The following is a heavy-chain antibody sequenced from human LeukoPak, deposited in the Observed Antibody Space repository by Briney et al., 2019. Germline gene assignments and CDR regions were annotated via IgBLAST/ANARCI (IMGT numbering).Heavy chain of an antibody. CDR3: ARDCSSTSCSEAFDI. D-gene: IGHD2-2*01. V-gene: IGHV4-59*01. CDR2: IYYSGST. J-gene: IGHJ3*02. CDR1: GGSISSYY. Sequence: SETLSLTCTVSGGSISSYYWSWIRQPPGKGLEWIGYIYYSGSTNYNPSLKSRVTISVDTSKNQFSLKLSSVTAADTAVYYCARDCSSTSCSEAFDIWGQGTMVTVSS.